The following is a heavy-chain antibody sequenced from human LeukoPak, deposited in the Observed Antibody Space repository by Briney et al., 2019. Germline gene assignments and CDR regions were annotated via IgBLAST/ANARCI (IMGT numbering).Heavy chain of an antibody. J-gene: IGHJ4*02. CDR3: ARADWSMLEY. CDR2: INPNSGDT. CDR1: GYTFTSYG. Sequence: GASVKVSCKASGYTFTSYGISWVRQAPGQGLEWMGWINPNSGDTNFAQKFQGRVTMTRDTSISTVYMELSRLTSDDTAVYYCARADWSMLEYWGQGTLVTVSS. V-gene: IGHV1-2*02. D-gene: IGHD1-1*01.